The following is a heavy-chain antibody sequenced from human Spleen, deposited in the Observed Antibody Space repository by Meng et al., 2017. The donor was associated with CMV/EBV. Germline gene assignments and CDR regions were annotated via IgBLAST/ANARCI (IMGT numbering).Heavy chain of an antibody. CDR1: GGSISSSSYY. CDR2: ISYSGIT. Sequence: SETLSLTCTVSGGSISSSSYYWGWIRQPPGKGLEWIGSISYSGITYYNPSLKSRVTISVDTSKNQFSLKLSSVTAADTAVYYCASIVVVPAAKWFDPWGQGTLVTVSS. D-gene: IGHD2-2*01. V-gene: IGHV4-39*01. J-gene: IGHJ5*02. CDR3: ASIVVVPAAKWFDP.